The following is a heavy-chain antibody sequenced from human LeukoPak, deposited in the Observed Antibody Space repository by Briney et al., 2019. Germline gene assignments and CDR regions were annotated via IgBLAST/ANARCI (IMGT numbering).Heavy chain of an antibody. J-gene: IGHJ4*02. V-gene: IGHV4-59*01. CDR2: IYYSGST. CDR1: GGSISSYY. D-gene: IGHD3-9*01. Sequence: SETLSLTCTVSGGSISSYYWSWIRQPPGKGLEWIGYIYYSGSTNYNPSHKSRVTISVDTSKNQFSLKLSSVTAADTAVYYCASYDILTGYATFDYWGQGTLVTVSS. CDR3: ASYDILTGYATFDY.